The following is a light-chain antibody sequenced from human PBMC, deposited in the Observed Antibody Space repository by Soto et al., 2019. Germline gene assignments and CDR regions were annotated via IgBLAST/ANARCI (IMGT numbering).Light chain of an antibody. CDR1: QSVSSY. CDR3: QQRSNWPSYT. V-gene: IGKV3-11*01. Sequence: EIVLTQSPATLSLSPGERATLSCRASQSVSSYLAWYPQKPGQAPRLLIYDASNMATGIPARFSGSGSGTTFPLTINSLEPEDFAVYYCQQRSNWPSYTFGQGTKLEIK. CDR2: DAS. J-gene: IGKJ2*01.